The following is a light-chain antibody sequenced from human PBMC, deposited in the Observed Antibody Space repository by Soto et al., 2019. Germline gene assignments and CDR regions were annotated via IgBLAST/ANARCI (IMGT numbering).Light chain of an antibody. J-gene: IGKJ1*01. V-gene: IGKV3-15*01. Sequence: EIVMTQSPATLSVSPGERATLSCRASQSVSNNLAWYQKKPGQAPRLLIYGASTRATGIPARFSGSGSATEFTLTSSSLQSEDFAFYYCQQYNNWWTFGQGTRVDIK. CDR1: QSVSNN. CDR3: QQYNNWWT. CDR2: GAS.